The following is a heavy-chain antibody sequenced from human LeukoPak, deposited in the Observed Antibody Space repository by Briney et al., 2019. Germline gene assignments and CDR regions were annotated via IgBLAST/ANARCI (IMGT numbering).Heavy chain of an antibody. D-gene: IGHD6-19*01. CDR1: GFTVSSNY. CDR2: IYSGGTT. Sequence: GGSLRLSCAASGFTVSSNYMSWVRQAPGKGLEWVSLIYSGGTTYYADSVKGRFTISRDNSKNTLYLQMNSLRAEDTAVYYCARDGGGGWPTSGDYWGQGTLVTVSS. CDR3: ARDGGGGWPTSGDY. V-gene: IGHV3-53*01. J-gene: IGHJ4*02.